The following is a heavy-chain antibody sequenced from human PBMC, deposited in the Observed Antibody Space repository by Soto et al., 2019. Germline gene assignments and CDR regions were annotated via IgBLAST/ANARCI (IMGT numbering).Heavy chain of an antibody. D-gene: IGHD4-17*01. CDR3: ARGSSTVTYYYYGMDV. CDR1: GYTFTGYY. CDR2: INPNSGGT. Sequence: ASVKVSCKASGYTFTGYYMHWVRQAPGQGLEWMGWINPNSGGTNYAQKFQGWVTMTRDTSTSTAYMELSRLRSDDTAVYYCARGSSTVTYYYYGMDVWGQGSTVTVSS. J-gene: IGHJ6*02. V-gene: IGHV1-2*04.